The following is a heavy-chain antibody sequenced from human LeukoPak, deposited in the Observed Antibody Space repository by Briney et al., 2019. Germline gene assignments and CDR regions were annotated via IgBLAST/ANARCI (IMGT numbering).Heavy chain of an antibody. CDR2: ISWNSGSI. Sequence: PGGSLRLSCAASGFTVSSNYMSWVRQAPGKGLEWVSGISWNSGSIGYADSVKGRFTISRDNAKNSLYLQMNSLRAEDTALYYCAKEKDPDYYDSSGSLGFDPWGQGTLVTVSS. CDR3: AKEKDPDYYDSSGSLGFDP. J-gene: IGHJ5*02. D-gene: IGHD3-22*01. CDR1: GFTVSSNY. V-gene: IGHV3-9*01.